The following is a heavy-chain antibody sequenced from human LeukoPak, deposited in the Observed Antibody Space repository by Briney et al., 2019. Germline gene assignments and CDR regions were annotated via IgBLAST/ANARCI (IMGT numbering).Heavy chain of an antibody. Sequence: PGGSLRLSCAASGFTFSSYSMNWVRQAPGKGLEWVSYISSSSSTIYYADSVKGRFTISRDNAKNSLYLQMNSLRAEDTAVYYCARSRTGPLRTGAVGYYWGQGTLVTVSS. J-gene: IGHJ4*02. V-gene: IGHV3-48*01. D-gene: IGHD1-14*01. CDR2: ISSSSSTI. CDR3: ARSRTGPLRTGAVGYY. CDR1: GFTFSSYS.